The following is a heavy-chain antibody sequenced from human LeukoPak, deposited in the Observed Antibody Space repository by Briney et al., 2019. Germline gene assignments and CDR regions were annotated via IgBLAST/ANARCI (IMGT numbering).Heavy chain of an antibody. D-gene: IGHD3-10*01. CDR3: ARGNTHFGEDY. Sequence: ASVKVSRKASGYTFTSYDINWVRQATGQGLEWMGWMNPNSGNTGYAQKFQGRVTMTRNTSINTAYMELSSLRSEDTAVYYCARGNTHFGEDYWGQGTLVTVSS. V-gene: IGHV1-8*01. CDR2: MNPNSGNT. J-gene: IGHJ4*02. CDR1: GYTFTSYD.